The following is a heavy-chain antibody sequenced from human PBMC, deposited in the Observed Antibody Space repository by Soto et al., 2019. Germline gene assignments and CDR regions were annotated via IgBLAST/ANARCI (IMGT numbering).Heavy chain of an antibody. V-gene: IGHV3-9*01. J-gene: IGHJ4*02. CDR2: ISWNCGTI. CDR1: GFTFDDYA. CDR3: AKDSSGWYGPFEY. D-gene: IGHD6-19*01. Sequence: EVQLVESGGGSAQPGRSLRLSCAASGFTFDDYAMHWVRQAPGKGLEWVSGISWNCGTIEYADSVKGRFTISRDNAKKSLYLQMNSLKPEDTALYYCAKDSSGWYGPFEYWGQGTLVTVSS.